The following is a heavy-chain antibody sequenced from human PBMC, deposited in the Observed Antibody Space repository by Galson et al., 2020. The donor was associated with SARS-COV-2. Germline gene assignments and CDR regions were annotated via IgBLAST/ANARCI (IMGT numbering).Heavy chain of an antibody. CDR1: GYTFTGYH. V-gene: IGHV1-2*02. CDR3: ARDVPGGRGVDAFDI. J-gene: IGHJ3*02. CDR2: INPKSGAT. Sequence: ASVKVSCKASGYTFTGYHIHWVRQAPGQGLEWMGWINPKSGATKYPQKFLGRVTMTRDTSIITAYMELSSLRSDDTAVYYCARDVPGGRGVDAFDIWGQGTLVTVSS. D-gene: IGHD3-10*02.